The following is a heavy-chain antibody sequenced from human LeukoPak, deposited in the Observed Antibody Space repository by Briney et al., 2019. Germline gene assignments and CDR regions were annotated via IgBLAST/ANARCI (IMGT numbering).Heavy chain of an antibody. Sequence: ASVKVSCKASGYSFTSFGITWVRQAPGQGLEWMGWISVYNGNTNYAQKVQGRVTMTTDTSTSTAYMELRSLRSDDMAVYYCARADYSNYGVGHYYYMDVWGKGTTVIVSS. V-gene: IGHV1-18*03. D-gene: IGHD4-11*01. J-gene: IGHJ6*03. CDR3: ARADYSNYGVGHYYYMDV. CDR2: ISVYNGNT. CDR1: GYSFTSFG.